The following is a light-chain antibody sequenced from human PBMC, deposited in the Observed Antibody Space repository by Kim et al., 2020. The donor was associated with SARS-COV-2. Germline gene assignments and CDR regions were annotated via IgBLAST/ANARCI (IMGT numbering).Light chain of an antibody. J-gene: IGKJ4*02. CDR1: QGITSA. CDR3: QQYYNLLT. CDR2: DAS. Sequence: AIQLTQSPSSLSASVGDRVTITCRASQGITSALAWYHQKPGKVPKLLISDASTLQAGVPSRFSGSGYGTDFTLTISSLQPEDFATYYCQQYYNLLTFGGGTKVYIK. V-gene: IGKV1D-13*01.